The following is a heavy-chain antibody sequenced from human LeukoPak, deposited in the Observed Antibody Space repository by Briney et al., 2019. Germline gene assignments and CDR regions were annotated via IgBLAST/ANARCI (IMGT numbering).Heavy chain of an antibody. CDR3: ARDQGGYYDSSGPFDY. J-gene: IGHJ4*02. V-gene: IGHV3-48*01. Sequence: GGSLRLSCAASGFTFSSYWMSWVRQAPGKGLEWVSYISSSSSTIYYADSVKGRFTISRDNAKNSLYLQMNSLRAEDTAVYYCARDQGGYYDSSGPFDYWGQGTLVTVSS. CDR1: GFTFSSYW. CDR2: ISSSSSTI. D-gene: IGHD3-22*01.